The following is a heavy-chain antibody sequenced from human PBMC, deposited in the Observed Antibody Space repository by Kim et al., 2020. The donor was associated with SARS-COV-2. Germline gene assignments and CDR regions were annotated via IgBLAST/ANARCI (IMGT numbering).Heavy chain of an antibody. CDR2: ISGSGGST. D-gene: IGHD6-6*01. J-gene: IGHJ6*02. CDR1: GFTFSSYA. Sequence: GGSLRLSCAASGFTFSSYAMSWVRQAPGKGLEWVSAISGSGGSTYYADSVKGRFTISRDNSKNTLYLQMNSLRAEDTAVYYCYGSSSRKTYYYYGMDVWGQGTTVTVSS. CDR3: YGSSSRKTYYYYGMDV. V-gene: IGHV3-23*01.